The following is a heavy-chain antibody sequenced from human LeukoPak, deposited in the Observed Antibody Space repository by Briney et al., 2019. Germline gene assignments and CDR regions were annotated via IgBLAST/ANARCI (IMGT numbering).Heavy chain of an antibody. CDR1: GGSISSSSYY. CDR3: AQDGVVVPAALFDY. CDR2: INSSGST. D-gene: IGHD2-2*01. J-gene: IGHJ4*02. V-gene: IGHV4-39*01. Sequence: SGTLSLSCAVSGGSISSSSYYWGWIRQPPGKGLEWIGSINSSGSTYSNPSLNRLATISVDTTNNQFCLRLSSVTAADTAVYYCAQDGVVVPAALFDYGGQGTLVTVSS.